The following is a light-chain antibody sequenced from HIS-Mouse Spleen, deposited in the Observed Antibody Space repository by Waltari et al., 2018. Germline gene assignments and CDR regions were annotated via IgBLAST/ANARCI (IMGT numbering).Light chain of an antibody. Sequence: QSALTQPASVSGSPGQSITISCTGTSSDVGSYNLVSWYQQHPGNAPKRMIYEGSKRPSGVSNRFAGSTSGNTASLTISGLQAEDEADYYCCSYAGSSTFEVFGGGTKLTVL. CDR2: EGS. CDR3: CSYAGSSTFEV. J-gene: IGLJ2*01. CDR1: SSDVGSYNL. V-gene: IGLV2-23*03.